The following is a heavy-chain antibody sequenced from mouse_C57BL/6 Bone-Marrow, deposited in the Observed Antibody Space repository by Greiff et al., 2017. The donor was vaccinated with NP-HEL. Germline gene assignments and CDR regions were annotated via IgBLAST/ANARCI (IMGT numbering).Heavy chain of an antibody. Sequence: QVQLQQSGPGLVQPSQSLSITCTVSGLSLTSYGVHWVRQSPGKGLEWLGVIWSGGSTDYNAAFISRLSISKDNSKSQVFFKMNSLQADDTAIYYCARYGNYLYFDYWGQGTTLTVSS. CDR1: GLSLTSYG. CDR2: IWSGGST. CDR3: ARYGNYLYFDY. D-gene: IGHD2-10*02. V-gene: IGHV2-2*01. J-gene: IGHJ2*01.